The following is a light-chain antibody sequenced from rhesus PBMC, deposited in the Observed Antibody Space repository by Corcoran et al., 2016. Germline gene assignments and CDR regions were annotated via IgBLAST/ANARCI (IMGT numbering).Light chain of an antibody. CDR2: KAS. J-gene: IGKJ2*01. CDR3: QHCYCIS. Sequence: DIQMTQSPSPLSASVGDRVTITCGASQGSSNNVAWYQQKPGKVPKRLIYKASTLQSGIPSRFSGSGSGTDFPFPLGGLRPEDFATFDFQHCYCISFCHGAKVEIK. CDR1: QGSSNN. V-gene: IGKV1-25*01.